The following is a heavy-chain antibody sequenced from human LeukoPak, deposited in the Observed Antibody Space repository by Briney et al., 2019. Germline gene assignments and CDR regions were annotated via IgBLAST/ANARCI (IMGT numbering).Heavy chain of an antibody. CDR1: GFSFSNYA. CDR2: ISFDGSNK. CDR3: VRGRYISPYYLDY. Sequence: GGSLRLSCAASGFSFSNYAMHWGGQAPGKGLEWVAVISFDGSNKYYADSVKGRFTISRDNSKNTLYLQINSLRAEDTAVYSCVRGRYISPYYLDYRCQGTLVTVSS. V-gene: IGHV3-30-3*01. J-gene: IGHJ4*02. D-gene: IGHD1-1*01.